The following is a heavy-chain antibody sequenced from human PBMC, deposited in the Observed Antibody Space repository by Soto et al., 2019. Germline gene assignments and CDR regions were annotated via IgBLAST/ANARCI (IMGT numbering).Heavy chain of an antibody. CDR3: AKDIAAAGYNWFDP. D-gene: IGHD6-13*01. V-gene: IGHV3-9*01. CDR2: ISWNSGSI. CDR1: GFTFDDYA. J-gene: IGHJ5*02. Sequence: SLRLSCAASGFTFDDYAMHWVRQAPGKGLEWVSGISWNSGSIGYADSVKGRFTISRDNAKNSLYLQMNSLRAEDTALYYCAKDIAAAGYNWFDPWGQGTLVTVSS.